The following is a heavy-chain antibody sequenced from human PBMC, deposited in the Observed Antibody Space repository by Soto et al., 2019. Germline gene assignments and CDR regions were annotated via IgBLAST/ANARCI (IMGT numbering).Heavy chain of an antibody. CDR2: IWYDGSKK. CDR1: GFPFSSYG. D-gene: IGHD6-13*01. J-gene: IGHJ6*02. Sequence: SLRLSCAASGFPFSSYGMHWVRQAPGKGLEWVAVIWYDGSKKYYLDSVKGRFTISRDNSKNTLYLQMNSLRAEDTAVYYCARESSIWHYYGMDVWGQGTTVTVSS. CDR3: ARESSIWHYYGMDV. V-gene: IGHV3-33*01.